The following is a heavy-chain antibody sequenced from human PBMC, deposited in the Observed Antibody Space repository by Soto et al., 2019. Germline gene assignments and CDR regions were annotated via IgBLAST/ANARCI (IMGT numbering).Heavy chain of an antibody. CDR1: GGTFSSYA. Sequence: ASVKVSCKASGGTFSSYAISWVRQAPGQGLEWMGGIIPIFGTANYAQKFQGRVTITADESTSTAYMELSSLRSEDTAVYYCARDWAGCSGGSCYSIDYYYGMDVWGQGTTVTVSS. D-gene: IGHD2-15*01. J-gene: IGHJ6*02. CDR3: ARDWAGCSGGSCYSIDYYYGMDV. V-gene: IGHV1-69*13. CDR2: IIPIFGTA.